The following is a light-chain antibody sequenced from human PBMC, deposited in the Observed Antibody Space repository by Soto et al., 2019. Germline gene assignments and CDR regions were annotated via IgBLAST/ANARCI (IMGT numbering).Light chain of an antibody. J-gene: IGLJ1*01. CDR3: TSPSPGSLYV. CDR1: SSDVGNYNY. CDR2: MVS. V-gene: IGLV2-14*01. Sequence: LTQPASVSGSPGQSITISCTGTSSDVGNYNYVSWYQQYPGRVPKLLIYMVSNRASGVSNRFSGSKSGNTASLTISGLQAEDEADYFCTSPSPGSLYVFGTGTKVTV.